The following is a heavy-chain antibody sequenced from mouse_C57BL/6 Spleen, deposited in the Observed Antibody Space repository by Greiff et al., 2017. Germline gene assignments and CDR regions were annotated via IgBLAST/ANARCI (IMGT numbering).Heavy chain of an antibody. CDR2: INPNCGST. D-gene: IGHD2-14*01. V-gene: IGHV1-39*01. CDR3: ARIGYGRRPYYFDY. CDR1: GYSFTDYY. Sequence: EVQLVESGPELVKPGASVKISCKASGYSFTDYYMNWVKQSNGKSLEWIGVINPNCGSTSYNQKFKGKATLTVDQSSSTAYLQLNSLTSEDSAVFYCARIGYGRRPYYFDYWGQGTTLTVSS. J-gene: IGHJ2*01.